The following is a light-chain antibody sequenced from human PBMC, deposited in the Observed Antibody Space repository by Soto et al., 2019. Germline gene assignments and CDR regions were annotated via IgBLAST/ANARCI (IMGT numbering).Light chain of an antibody. CDR1: QSLNRN. CDR3: QYYKDWPPAFT. CDR2: GAS. Sequence: EILMTQSPATLSVSPGERATLSCRASQSLNRNLAWYQQKPGQAPRLIIYGASTRASGIPARFSGSGCGTEFNLTISILQFQDFALYYFQYYKDWPPAFTFGPGTKVDL. V-gene: IGKV3D-15*01. J-gene: IGKJ3*01.